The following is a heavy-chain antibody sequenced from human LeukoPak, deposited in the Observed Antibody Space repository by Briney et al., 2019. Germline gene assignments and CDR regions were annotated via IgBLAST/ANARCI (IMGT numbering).Heavy chain of an antibody. Sequence: PSETLSLTCAVSGDSISSGSYYWSWIRQPAGKGLEWIGRIYTNGGTNYKPSLKSRVSISVDTPKNQFSLKLSSVTAADTAVYYCAREHMMGTAAPYFDYWGQGSLVTVSS. D-gene: IGHD6-13*01. J-gene: IGHJ4*02. CDR1: GDSISSGSYY. V-gene: IGHV4-61*02. CDR2: IYTNGGT. CDR3: AREHMMGTAAPYFDY.